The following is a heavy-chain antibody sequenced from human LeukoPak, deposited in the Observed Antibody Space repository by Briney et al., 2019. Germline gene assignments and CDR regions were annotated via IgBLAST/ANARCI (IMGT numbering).Heavy chain of an antibody. CDR3: AVPYSSGWGGFDP. Sequence: PSETLSLTCTVSGGSISSSSYYWGWIRQPPGKGLEWIGSIFYSGRTYYNPSLKSRVTISVDTSENQFSLKLSSVTAADTAVYYCAVPYSSGWGGFDPWSQGTLVTVSS. D-gene: IGHD6-19*01. J-gene: IGHJ5*02. CDR2: IFYSGRT. V-gene: IGHV4-39*01. CDR1: GGSISSSSYY.